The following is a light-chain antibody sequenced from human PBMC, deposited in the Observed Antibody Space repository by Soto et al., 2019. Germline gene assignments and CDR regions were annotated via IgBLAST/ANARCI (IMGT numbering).Light chain of an antibody. CDR3: QQYYNWPPTWT. V-gene: IGKV3-15*01. CDR1: QSVSSY. CDR2: DAS. Sequence: EIVLTQSPATLSLSPGERATLSCSSSQSVSSYLAWYQQKPGQAPRLLIYDASSRATGVPARFSGSGSGTEFSLAISSLQSEDFAVYYCQQYYNWPPTWTFGQGTKVDI. J-gene: IGKJ1*01.